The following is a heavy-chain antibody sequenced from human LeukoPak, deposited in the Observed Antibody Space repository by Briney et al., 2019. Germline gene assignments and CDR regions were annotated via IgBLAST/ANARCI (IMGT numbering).Heavy chain of an antibody. V-gene: IGHV1-58*02. CDR1: GYTFSNSA. CDR2: IVVGSGKT. Sequence: SVKVSCKASGYTFSNSAMQWVRQARGQRPEWIGWIVVGSGKTNYAQNFQERVTITRDMSTSTVYMELSRLRSDDTAVYYCAREAITMVRGVITPTNWFDPWGQGTLVTVSS. D-gene: IGHD3-10*01. CDR3: AREAITMVRGVITPTNWFDP. J-gene: IGHJ5*02.